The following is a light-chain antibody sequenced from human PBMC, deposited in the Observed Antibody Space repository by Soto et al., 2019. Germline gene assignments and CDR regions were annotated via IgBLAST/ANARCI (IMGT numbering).Light chain of an antibody. CDR2: ATC. Sequence: DIQMTQSPSSVSASVGDRVTITCRASQGISSSLAWYQQKPGKAPKLLIYATCSLQRGVPSRFSGSGSGTDFTLTISSLQPEDFATYYCQQADSLPYTFGQGTNLEIK. V-gene: IGKV1-12*01. CDR3: QQADSLPYT. J-gene: IGKJ2*01. CDR1: QGISSS.